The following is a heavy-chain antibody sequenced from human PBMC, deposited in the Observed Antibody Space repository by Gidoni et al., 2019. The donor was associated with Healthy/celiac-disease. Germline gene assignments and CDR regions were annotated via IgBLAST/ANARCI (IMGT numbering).Heavy chain of an antibody. V-gene: IGHV4-59*01. Sequence: QVQLQESGPGLVKPSETLSLTCTVSGGSISSYYWSWIRQPPGKGLEWIGYIYYSGSTNYNPSLKSRVTISVDTSKNQFSLKLSSVTAADTAVYYCARDFGSDYGDENGFGWFDPWGQGTLVTVSS. D-gene: IGHD4-17*01. CDR2: IYYSGST. CDR3: ARDFGSDYGDENGFGWFDP. CDR1: GGSISSYY. J-gene: IGHJ5*02.